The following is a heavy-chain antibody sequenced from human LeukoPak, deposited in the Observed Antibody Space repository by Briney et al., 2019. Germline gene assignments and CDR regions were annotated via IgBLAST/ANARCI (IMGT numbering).Heavy chain of an antibody. D-gene: IGHD3-10*01. CDR1: GFTFSNYA. CDR3: AKGKVF. CDR2: IIGSGTNT. Sequence: GGSLRLSCAASGFTFSNYAMSWVRQAPGKGLEWVSAIIGSGTNTYYADSVKGRFTISRDNSKNTLYLQMNNVRADDTAVYYCAKGKVFWGQGTLVTVSS. V-gene: IGHV3-23*01. J-gene: IGHJ4*02.